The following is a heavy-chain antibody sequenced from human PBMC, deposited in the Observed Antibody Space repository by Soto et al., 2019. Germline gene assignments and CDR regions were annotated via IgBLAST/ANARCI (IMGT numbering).Heavy chain of an antibody. CDR1: GGTFSSYT. J-gene: IGHJ6*04. V-gene: IGHV1-69*02. CDR3: ARGGITGFETRADF. D-gene: IGHD1-20*01. Sequence: SVKVSCKASGGTFSSYTISWVRQAPGQGLEWMGRIIPILGIANYAQKLQGRVTITADKSTSTANMEMSSLRSEDTAVYYCARGGITGFETRADFWGKGTTVTVSS. CDR2: IIPILGIA.